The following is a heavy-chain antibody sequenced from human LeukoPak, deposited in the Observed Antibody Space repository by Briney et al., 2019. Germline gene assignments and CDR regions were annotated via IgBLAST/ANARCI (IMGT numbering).Heavy chain of an antibody. Sequence: PGGSLRLSCAASGFTFSSYWMNWARQAPGKGLEWVASINHNGNVNYYADSVKGRFTISRDNAKNSLYLQMNSLRVEDTAVYYCARDPSGYFWFDPWGQGTLVTVSS. CDR2: INHNGNVN. D-gene: IGHD3-22*01. CDR1: GFTFSSYW. CDR3: ARDPSGYFWFDP. J-gene: IGHJ5*02. V-gene: IGHV3-7*01.